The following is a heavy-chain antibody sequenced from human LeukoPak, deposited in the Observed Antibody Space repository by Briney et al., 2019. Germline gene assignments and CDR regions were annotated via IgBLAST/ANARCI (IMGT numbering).Heavy chain of an antibody. V-gene: IGHV3-21*01. CDR3: ARDCGGDCYSGSFDY. D-gene: IGHD2-21*02. CDR1: GFTFSSYS. Sequence: GGSLRLSCAASGFTFSSYSMNWVRQAPGKGLEWVSSISSSSSYIYYADSVKGRSTISRDNAKNSLYLQMNSLRAEDTAVYYCARDCGGDCYSGSFDYWGQGTLVTVSS. J-gene: IGHJ4*02. CDR2: ISSSSSYI.